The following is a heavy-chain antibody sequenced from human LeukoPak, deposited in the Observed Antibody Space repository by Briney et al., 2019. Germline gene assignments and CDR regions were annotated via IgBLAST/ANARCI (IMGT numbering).Heavy chain of an antibody. CDR1: GFVFNNHG. J-gene: IGHJ6*02. CDR3: ARGPWATNVQYHGMDV. V-gene: IGHV3-23*01. CDR2: VGSTGEVT. Sequence: GGSLRLSCAASGFVFNNHGMSWVRQAPGKGLDWVAAVGSTGEVTAYADSVKGRFIISRDNSRNMVYLQMNSLRGEDTAVYYCARGPWATNVQYHGMDVWGQGTTVIVSS. D-gene: IGHD2-8*01.